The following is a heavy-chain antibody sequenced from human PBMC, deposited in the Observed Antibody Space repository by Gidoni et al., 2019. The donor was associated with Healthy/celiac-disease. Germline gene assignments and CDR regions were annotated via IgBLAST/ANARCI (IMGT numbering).Heavy chain of an antibody. J-gene: IGHJ6*03. Sequence: VQLVESGGGLVKPGGFLRPSLAASGFTFSNGCMSWVRQAPGKGLGWVGRIKSKADGGKTDYAAPVKGRFTISRDDSKNTLYLQMNSLKTEDTAVYYCWTVMVDYYYYMDVWGKGTTVTVSS. V-gene: IGHV3-15*01. CDR2: IKSKADGGKT. CDR3: WTVMVDYYYYMDV. CDR1: GFTFSNGC. D-gene: IGHD5-18*01.